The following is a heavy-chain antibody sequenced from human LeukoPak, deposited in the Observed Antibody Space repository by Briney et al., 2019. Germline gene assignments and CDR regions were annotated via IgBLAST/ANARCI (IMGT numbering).Heavy chain of an antibody. CDR3: ARGSTGYPYYFDY. CDR2: IYYSGST. CDR1: GGSISSYY. Sequence: SETLSLTCTVSGGSISSYYWNWIRQPPGRGLEWIGYIYYSGSTNYNPSLKSRVTMSVDTSKNQFSLKLTSVTAADTAVYYCARGSTGYPYYFDYWGQGTLVTVSS. V-gene: IGHV4-59*12. D-gene: IGHD1-14*01. J-gene: IGHJ4*02.